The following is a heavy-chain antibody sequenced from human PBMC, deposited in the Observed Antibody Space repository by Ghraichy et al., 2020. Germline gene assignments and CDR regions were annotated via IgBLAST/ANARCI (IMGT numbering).Heavy chain of an antibody. V-gene: IGHV1-18*01. D-gene: IGHD6-13*01. CDR1: GYSFTSYG. CDR3: ARDHAAGAGAWRIPDY. J-gene: IGHJ4*02. Sequence: ASVKVSCKASGYSFTSYGITWVRQAPGQGLEWMGWISAYNGNTNYAQKLQGRATMTTDTSTSTAYMELRSLRSDDTAVYYCARDHAAGAGAWRIPDYWGQGTLVTVSS. CDR2: ISAYNGNT.